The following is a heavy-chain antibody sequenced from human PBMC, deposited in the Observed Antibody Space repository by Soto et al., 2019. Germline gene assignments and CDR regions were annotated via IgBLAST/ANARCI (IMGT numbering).Heavy chain of an antibody. D-gene: IGHD6-6*01. CDR2: IIPILGIA. Sequence: QVQLVQSGAEVKKPGSSVKVSCKASGGTFSSYTISWVRQAPGQGLEWMGRIIPILGIANYAQKFQGRVTITADKSTSTAYMELSRLRSEDTAVYYCARDKGYSSSSGWFDPWGQGTLVTVSS. V-gene: IGHV1-69*08. CDR1: GGTFSSYT. J-gene: IGHJ5*02. CDR3: ARDKGYSSSSGWFDP.